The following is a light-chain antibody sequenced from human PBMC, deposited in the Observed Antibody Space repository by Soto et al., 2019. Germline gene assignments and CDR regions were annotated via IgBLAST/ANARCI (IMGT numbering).Light chain of an antibody. CDR1: SSNIGAGYD. J-gene: IGLJ1*01. V-gene: IGLV1-40*01. CDR2: GNS. CDR3: QSYDSSLSVV. Sequence: QSVLTQPPSVSGAPGQRVTISCTGSSSNIGAGYDVHWYQQLPGTAPKLHIYGNSNRPSGVPDRFSGSKSGTSASLAITGLQDEDEADYYCQSYDSSLSVVFGTGTKLTVL.